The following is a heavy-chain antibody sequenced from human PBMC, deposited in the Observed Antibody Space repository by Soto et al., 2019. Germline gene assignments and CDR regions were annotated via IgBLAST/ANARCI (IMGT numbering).Heavy chain of an antibody. Sequence: SETLSLTCTVSGGSISSSSYYWGWIRQPPGKGLEWIGSIYYSGSTYYNPSLKSRVTISVDTSKNQFSLKLSSVTAADTAVYYCARRVVAEYYFDYWGQGTLVTVSS. J-gene: IGHJ4*02. D-gene: IGHD3-22*01. CDR1: GGSISSSSYY. CDR2: IYYSGST. CDR3: ARRVVAEYYFDY. V-gene: IGHV4-39*01.